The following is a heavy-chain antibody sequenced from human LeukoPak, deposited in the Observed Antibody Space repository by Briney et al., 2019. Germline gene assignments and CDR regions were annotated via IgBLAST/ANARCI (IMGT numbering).Heavy chain of an antibody. CDR1: GESVTSAGYF. CDR3: ARDVVVTSSPDAFDI. J-gene: IGHJ3*02. Sequence: SQTLSLTCTVSGESVTSAGYFWTWIRQRPGKGLEWIGYISNSGTTSSNPSLKSRVSISLETSNNQFSLRLSSVTAADTAVYYCARDVVVTSSPDAFDIWGRGTTVTVSS. CDR2: ISNSGTT. V-gene: IGHV4-31*03. D-gene: IGHD2-21*02.